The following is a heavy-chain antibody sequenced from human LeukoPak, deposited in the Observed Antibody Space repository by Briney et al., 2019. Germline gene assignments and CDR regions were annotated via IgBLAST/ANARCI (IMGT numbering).Heavy chain of an antibody. V-gene: IGHV3-21*06. J-gene: IGHJ4*02. CDR2: ISSTSSDL. CDR1: GFNFKSYS. CDR3: ARAAGHYFDY. D-gene: IGHD3-10*01. Sequence: GGSLRLSCAASGFNFKSYSTKWVRQAPGKGLVWVSFISSTSSDLLYADSVKGRFTVSRDNGKNSLYLQMNSLRVEDTAVYYCARAAGHYFDYWGQGSLVTVSS.